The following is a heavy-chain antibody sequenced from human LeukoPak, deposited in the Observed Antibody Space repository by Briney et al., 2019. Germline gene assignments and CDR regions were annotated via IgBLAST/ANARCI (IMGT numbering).Heavy chain of an antibody. CDR2: IYYSGST. CDR1: GGSISSGDYY. V-gene: IGHV4-30-4*08. CDR3: ASSNSVVGYFQH. D-gene: IGHD2/OR15-2a*01. Sequence: SQTLSLTCTVSGGSISSGDYYWSWIRQPPGKGLEWIGYIYYSGSTYYNPSLKSRVTISVDTSKNQFSLKLSSVTAADTAVYYCASSNSVVGYFQHWGQGTLVTVSS. J-gene: IGHJ1*01.